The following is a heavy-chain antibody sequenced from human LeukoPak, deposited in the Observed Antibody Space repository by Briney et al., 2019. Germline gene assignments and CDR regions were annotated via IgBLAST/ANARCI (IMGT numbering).Heavy chain of an antibody. CDR3: ARHQSYYYDSSGNFDY. V-gene: IGHV5-51*01. D-gene: IGHD3-22*01. CDR2: IYPGDSDT. Sequence: GESLKISCKGSRYSFTSYWIGWVRQMPGKGLEWMGIIYPGDSDTRYSPSFQGQVTISADKSISTAYLQWSSLKASDTAMYYCARHQSYYYDSSGNFDYWGQGTLVTVSS. J-gene: IGHJ4*02. CDR1: RYSFTSYW.